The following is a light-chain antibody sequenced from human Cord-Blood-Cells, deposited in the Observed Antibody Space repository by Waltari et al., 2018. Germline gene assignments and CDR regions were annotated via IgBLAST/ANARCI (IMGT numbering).Light chain of an antibody. Sequence: DLQMTQSPSSLSASVGDRVTITCRASQSISSYLNWYQPKPGKAPKLLIYAASSLQSGVPSMFSGSGSGTDFTLTISSLQPEDFATYYCQQSYSTPRTFGQGTKVEIK. J-gene: IGKJ1*01. CDR1: QSISSY. CDR3: QQSYSTPRT. V-gene: IGKV1-39*01. CDR2: AAS.